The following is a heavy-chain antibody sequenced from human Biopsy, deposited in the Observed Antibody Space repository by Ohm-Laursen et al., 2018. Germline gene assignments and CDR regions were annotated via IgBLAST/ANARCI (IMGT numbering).Heavy chain of an antibody. CDR1: GFTLSSYS. CDR3: ATAAYAPPYFDL. J-gene: IGHJ4*02. D-gene: IGHD4-17*01. V-gene: IGHV3-21*06. Sequence: SLRLSCAASGFTLSSYSMNWVRQAPGKGLEWVSSITGGGNYINYADSVRGRFTISRDNSKNSVYLVMSSLRAEDTAVYFCATAAYAPPYFDLWGRGTVVTVSS. CDR2: ITGGGNYI.